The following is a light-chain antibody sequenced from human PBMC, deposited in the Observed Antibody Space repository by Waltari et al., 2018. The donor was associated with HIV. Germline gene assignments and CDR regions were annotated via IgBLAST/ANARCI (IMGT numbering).Light chain of an antibody. Sequence: VMTQSPLFLSVTPGETASISCKSSQSLLPRNGSNYLDWYVQKPGQSPPLLIYLSAKRASGVPDRFSGSGSGTDFTLKVSKMEAEDVGVYYCMQTLQVPHTFGRGTKLEI. CDR3: MQTLQVPHT. V-gene: IGKV2-28*01. CDR1: QSLLPRNGSNY. J-gene: IGKJ2*01. CDR2: LSA.